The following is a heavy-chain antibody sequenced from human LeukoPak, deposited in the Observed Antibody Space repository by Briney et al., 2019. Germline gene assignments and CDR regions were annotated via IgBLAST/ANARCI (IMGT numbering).Heavy chain of an antibody. CDR2: IYGGGGT. Sequence: SETLSLTCTLSGSSSSSYYWSWIRQPPGKGLEWIGYIYGGGGTNYNPSLKSRVTISIDTSKNQFSLRLSSVTAADTAVYYCARDGGDEILDYWGQGTLVTVSS. CDR3: ARDGGDEILDY. D-gene: IGHD4-17*01. J-gene: IGHJ4*02. V-gene: IGHV4-59*01. CDR1: GSSSSSYY.